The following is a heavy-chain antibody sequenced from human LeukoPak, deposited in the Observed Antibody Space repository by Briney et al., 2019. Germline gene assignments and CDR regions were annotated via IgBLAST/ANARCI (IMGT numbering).Heavy chain of an antibody. CDR3: ARDHLYAFDI. CDR2: ITNNGDTI. J-gene: IGHJ3*02. CDR1: GFTFSRYS. Sequence: GGTLRLSCAASGFTFSRYSMNWVRRASGKGLEWLSYITNNGDTIYYADSVRGRFTISRDNAENSLYLQINSLRDEDTAVYYCARDHLYAFDIWGQGTMVTVSS. V-gene: IGHV3-48*02.